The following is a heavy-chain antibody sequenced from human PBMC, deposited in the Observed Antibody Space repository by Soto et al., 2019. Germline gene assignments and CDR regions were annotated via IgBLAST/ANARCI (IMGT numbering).Heavy chain of an antibody. V-gene: IGHV3-21*01. D-gene: IGHD3-10*01. CDR3: ARAPVLLWFGELYRNWFDR. CDR2: ISSSSSYI. Sequence: GGSLRLSCAASGFTFSSYSMDWVRQAPGKGLEWVSSISSSSSYIYYADSVKGRFTISRDNAKNSLYLQMNSLRAEDTAVYYCARAPVLLWFGELYRNWFDRWGQGTLVTVSS. CDR1: GFTFSSYS. J-gene: IGHJ5*02.